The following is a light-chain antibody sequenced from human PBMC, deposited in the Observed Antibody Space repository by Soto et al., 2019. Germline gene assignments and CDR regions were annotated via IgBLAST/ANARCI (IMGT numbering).Light chain of an antibody. J-gene: IGKJ2*03. Sequence: EVLLTQSPATLSFTPGESATLSCRASQPINTYLGWYQQKSGQSPRLLIYDASNRAADIPARFSASGFETVFPLTISSIAPDDFGTYYCHHRSNSPPEDSFGQGTKLEI. CDR3: HHRSNSPPEDS. CDR1: QPINTY. CDR2: DAS. V-gene: IGKV3-11*01.